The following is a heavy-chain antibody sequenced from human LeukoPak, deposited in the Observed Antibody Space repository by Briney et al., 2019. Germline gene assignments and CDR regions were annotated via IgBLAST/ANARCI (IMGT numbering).Heavy chain of an antibody. Sequence: GGSPRLSCAASGFTFSSYAMSWVRQAPGKGVEWVSAISGNGGTTYYADSVKGRFTISRDNSKNTLYLQMNSLRAEDTAVYYCAKPRDYYGPFAYWGQGTLVTVSS. CDR3: AKPRDYYGPFAY. CDR1: GFTFSSYA. D-gene: IGHD3-10*01. V-gene: IGHV3-23*01. CDR2: ISGNGGTT. J-gene: IGHJ4*02.